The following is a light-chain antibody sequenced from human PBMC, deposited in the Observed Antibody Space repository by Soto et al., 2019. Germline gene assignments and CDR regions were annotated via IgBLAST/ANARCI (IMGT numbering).Light chain of an antibody. Sequence: NVSTQSPGTLSLYPGERATLYCRASQSFVNMYLAWYQQKPGQAPRLLMYGASRRPTGIPDRFSGSGSGTEFTLTISSLQSEDFAVYYCQQYGSSVWTLGQGTKVNIK. CDR2: GAS. CDR1: QSFVNMY. V-gene: IGKV3-20*01. CDR3: QQYGSSVWT. J-gene: IGKJ1*01.